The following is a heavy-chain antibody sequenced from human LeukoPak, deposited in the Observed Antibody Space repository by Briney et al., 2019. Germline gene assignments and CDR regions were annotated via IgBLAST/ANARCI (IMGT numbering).Heavy chain of an antibody. CDR2: MYYRGSS. J-gene: IGHJ5*02. CDR1: GGSISAYY. V-gene: IGHV4-59*08. D-gene: IGHD1-14*01. CDR3: ARQLNLRNSFDP. Sequence: SETLSLTRTVSGGSISAYYWSWIRQPPGKGLEWIGSMYYRGSSNHNPSLKSRVTISADPSKSQISLRLTSVTAADTAKYYCARQLNLRNSFDPWGQGTLVTVSS.